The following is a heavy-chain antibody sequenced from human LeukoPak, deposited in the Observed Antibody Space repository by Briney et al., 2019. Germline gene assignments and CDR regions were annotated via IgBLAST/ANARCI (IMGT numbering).Heavy chain of an antibody. V-gene: IGHV4-34*01. D-gene: IGHD5-12*01. J-gene: IGHJ4*02. CDR2: INHSGST. CDR1: GGSFSGYY. CDR3: ARGGGYSYGFGIVATPRPRAYYFDY. Sequence: SETLSLTCAAYGGSFSGYYWSWIRQPPGKGLEWIGEINHSGSTNYNPSLKSRGTISVDTSKNQFSLQLSSVTVADTAVYYCARGGGYSYGFGIVATPRPRAYYFDYWGQGTLVTVSS.